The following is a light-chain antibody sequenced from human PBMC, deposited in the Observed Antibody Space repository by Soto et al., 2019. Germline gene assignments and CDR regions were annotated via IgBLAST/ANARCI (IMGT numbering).Light chain of an antibody. V-gene: IGKV1-5*01. CDR2: DAS. CDR1: QTISSS. Sequence: DIQMTQSPSTLSASVGDRVTITCRASQTISSSLAWYQHKPGKAPKLLIFDASTLQTGVPSRFSGSGFGTECTLTITGLQPDDFATYYCQQHNDYTAVTFGQGTKLEIK. J-gene: IGKJ2*01. CDR3: QQHNDYTAVT.